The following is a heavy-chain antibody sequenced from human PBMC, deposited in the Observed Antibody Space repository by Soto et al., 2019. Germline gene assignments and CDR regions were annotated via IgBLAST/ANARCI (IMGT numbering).Heavy chain of an antibody. D-gene: IGHD6-13*01. CDR3: ARDKGGGSSSWYGGNWFDP. CDR1: GGSISSYY. CDR2: IYYSGST. Sequence: PSETLSLTCTVSGGSISSYYWSWIRQPPGKGLEWIGYIYYSGSTNYNPSLKSRVTISVDTSKNQFSLKLSSVTAADTAVYYCARDKGGGSSSWYGGNWFDPWGQGTLVTVS. V-gene: IGHV4-59*01. J-gene: IGHJ5*02.